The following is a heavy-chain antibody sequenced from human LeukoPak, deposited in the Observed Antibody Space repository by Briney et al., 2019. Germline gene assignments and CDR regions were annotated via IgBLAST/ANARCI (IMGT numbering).Heavy chain of an antibody. D-gene: IGHD6-19*01. CDR3: ARGAGSGRNHFDY. CDR1: GFTFSSNS. J-gene: IGHJ4*02. V-gene: IGHV3-48*01. Sequence: GGSLRLSCATSGFTFSSNSMNWVRQAPGKGLEWISYISSRSSTIYYADSVKGRFTISRDNATNSLYLQMNSLRAEDTAVYYCARGAGSGRNHFDYRGQGTLVTVSS. CDR2: ISSRSSTI.